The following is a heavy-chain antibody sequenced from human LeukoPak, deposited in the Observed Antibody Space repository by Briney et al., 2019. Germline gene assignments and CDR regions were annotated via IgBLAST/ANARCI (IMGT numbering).Heavy chain of an antibody. CDR3: AYYQTFRGVIDDY. CDR1: GGTFSSYA. D-gene: IGHD3-16*02. CDR2: IIPIFGTA. Sequence: ASVKVSCKASGGTFSSYAISWLRQAPGQGLEWMGRIIPIFGTANYAQKFQGRVTITTDESTSTAYMELSSLRSEDTAVYYCAYYQTFRGVIDDYWGQGTLVTVSS. V-gene: IGHV1-69*05. J-gene: IGHJ4*02.